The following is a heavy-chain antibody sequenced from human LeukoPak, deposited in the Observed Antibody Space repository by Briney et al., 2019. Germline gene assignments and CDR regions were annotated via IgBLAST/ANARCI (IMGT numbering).Heavy chain of an antibody. CDR1: GFTFSSYG. CDR3: AKDQDIVVVVSSLDY. V-gene: IGHV3-30*18. CDR2: ISYDGSNK. Sequence: GGSLRLSCAASGFTFSSYGMHWVRQAPGKGLEWVAVISYDGSNKYYADSVKGRFTISRDNSKNTLYLQMNSLRAEDTAVYYCAKDQDIVVVVSSLDYWGQGTLVTVSS. J-gene: IGHJ4*02. D-gene: IGHD2-15*01.